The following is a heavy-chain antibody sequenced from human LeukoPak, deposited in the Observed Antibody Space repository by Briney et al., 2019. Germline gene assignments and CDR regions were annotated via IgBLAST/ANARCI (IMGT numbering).Heavy chain of an antibody. V-gene: IGHV3-21*01. CDR1: GFTFSSYT. CDR2: ISSSSRDI. J-gene: IGHJ3*02. CDR3: ARGSRDFAIFGVVPYHDAFDI. Sequence: PGGSLRLSCAASGFTFSSYTMNWVRQAPGKGLEWVAAISSSSRDILYADSVKGRFSISRDNTQNSLSLQMNSLRAEDTAVYYCARGSRDFAIFGVVPYHDAFDIWGQGTMVTVSS. D-gene: IGHD3-3*01.